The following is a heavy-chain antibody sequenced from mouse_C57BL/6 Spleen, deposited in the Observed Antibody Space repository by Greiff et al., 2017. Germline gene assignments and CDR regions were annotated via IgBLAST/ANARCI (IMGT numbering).Heavy chain of an antibody. J-gene: IGHJ4*01. CDR1: GYTFTTYP. V-gene: IGHV1-47*01. CDR2: FHPYNDDT. D-gene: IGHD1-1*01. CDR3: ARREYYYGSSYFYAMDY. Sequence: VKLMESGAELVKPGASVKMSCKASGYTFTTYPIEWMKQNHGKSLEWIGNFHPYNDDTKYNEKFKGKATLTVEKSSSTVYLELSRLTSDDSAVYYCARREYYYGSSYFYAMDYWGQGTSVTVSS.